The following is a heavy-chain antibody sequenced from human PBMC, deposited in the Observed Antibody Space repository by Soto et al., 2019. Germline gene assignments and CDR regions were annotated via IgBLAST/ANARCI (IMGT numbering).Heavy chain of an antibody. V-gene: IGHV3-73*02. CDR3: TTLPDNYGGQSDDF. J-gene: IGHJ4*02. CDR2: IRTKDYNYAT. Sequence: EVQLVESGGGLVQPGGSLKLSCAASGFTFSGSTLHWVRQASGKGLEWVGRIRTKDYNYATTYAASVEGRFTISRDDSMNTAYLQMNNLKTEDTAVYYCTTLPDNYGGQSDDFWGQGTRVTVSS. CDR1: GFTFSGST. D-gene: IGHD4-17*01.